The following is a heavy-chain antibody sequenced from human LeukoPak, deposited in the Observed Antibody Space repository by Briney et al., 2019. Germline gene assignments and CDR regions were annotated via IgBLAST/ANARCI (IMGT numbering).Heavy chain of an antibody. V-gene: IGHV4-59*08. CDR3: ARHYSNWNYSY. CDR2: IYYSGST. J-gene: IGHJ4*02. D-gene: IGHD1-7*01. Sequence: TSETLSLTCTVSGGSISYYYWSWTRQPPGKGLEWIGYIYYSGSTNCNPSLKSRVTISVDTPKNQFSLKLSSVTAADTAVYYCARHYSNWNYSYWGQGTLVTVSS. CDR1: GGSISYYY.